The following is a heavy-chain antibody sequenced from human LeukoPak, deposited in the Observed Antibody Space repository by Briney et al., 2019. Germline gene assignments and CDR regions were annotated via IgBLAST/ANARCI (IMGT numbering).Heavy chain of an antibody. V-gene: IGHV4-59*01. CDR1: GGSISSYY. Sequence: KPSETLSLTCTVSGGSISSYYWSWIRQPPGKGLEWIGYIYYSGSTYYNPSLKSRVTISVHTSKNQFSLKLSSVTAADTAVYYCARAQGTWFDPWGQGTLVTVSS. CDR2: IYYSGST. D-gene: IGHD1-1*01. CDR3: ARAQGTWFDP. J-gene: IGHJ5*02.